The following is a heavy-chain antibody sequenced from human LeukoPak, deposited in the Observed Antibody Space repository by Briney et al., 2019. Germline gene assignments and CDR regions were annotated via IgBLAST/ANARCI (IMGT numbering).Heavy chain of an antibody. J-gene: IGHJ5*02. V-gene: IGHV4-39*07. CDR2: IYYSGNT. CDR1: GGSISSNSYY. Sequence: SETLSLTCAVSGGSISSNSYYWGWIRQPPGKGLEWIGSIYYSGNTYYNPSLKSRVTISVDTSKNQFSLSLGSVTAADTAVYYCARWGTYASTSNWFDPWGQGTLVTVSS. D-gene: IGHD2-2*01. CDR3: ARWGTYASTSNWFDP.